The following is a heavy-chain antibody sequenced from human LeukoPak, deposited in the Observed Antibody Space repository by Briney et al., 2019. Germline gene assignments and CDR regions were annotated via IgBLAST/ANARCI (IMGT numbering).Heavy chain of an antibody. J-gene: IGHJ3*02. Sequence: EASVKVSCKASGYTFTGYYMHWVRQAPGQGLEWMGIINPSGGSTSYAQKFQGRVTMTRDMSTSTVYMELSSLRSEDTAVYYCARATYYYDSSGRRLSIGAFDIWGQGTMVTVSS. CDR1: GYTFTGYY. CDR2: INPSGGST. V-gene: IGHV1-46*01. CDR3: ARATYYYDSSGRRLSIGAFDI. D-gene: IGHD3-22*01.